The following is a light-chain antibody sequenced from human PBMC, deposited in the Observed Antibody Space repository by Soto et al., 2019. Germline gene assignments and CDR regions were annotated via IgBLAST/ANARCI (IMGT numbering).Light chain of an antibody. J-gene: IGKJ1*01. V-gene: IGKV3-15*01. CDR1: QSVSST. Sequence: EIVMTQSPATLSVSPGERATLSCRASQSVSSTLAWYQQRPGQAPRLLIYGASTRATDIPARFSGSGSGTEFTLTIRSLQSADFAVYYCQQYYNWPRTFGQGTKVDSK. CDR2: GAS. CDR3: QQYYNWPRT.